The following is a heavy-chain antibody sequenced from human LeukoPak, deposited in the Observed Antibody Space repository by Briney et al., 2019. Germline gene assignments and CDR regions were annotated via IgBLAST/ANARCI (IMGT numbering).Heavy chain of an antibody. CDR3: ARRGDGYNWGGADQGWFDP. Sequence: SETLSLTCTVSGGSISSSSYYWSWIRQPPGKGLEWIGEINHSGSTNYNPSLKSRVTISVDTSKNQFSLKLSSVTAADTAVYYCARRGDGYNWGGADQGWFDPWGQGTLVTVSS. J-gene: IGHJ5*02. CDR1: GGSISSSSYY. V-gene: IGHV4-39*07. D-gene: IGHD5-24*01. CDR2: INHSGST.